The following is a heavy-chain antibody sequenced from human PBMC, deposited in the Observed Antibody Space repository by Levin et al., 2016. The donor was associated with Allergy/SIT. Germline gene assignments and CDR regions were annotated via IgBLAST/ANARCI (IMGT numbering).Heavy chain of an antibody. CDR3: ARGKRGNWNYHSWWFDP. Sequence: SETLSLTCAVQGRSFSDDYWSWIRQPPGKGLEWIGEINHSGDTNYSPSLKSRVTMSVDTSKNQLTLKLNSVTAADTAVYYCARGKRGNWNYHSWWFDPWGQGTLVTVSS. V-gene: IGHV4-34*01. CDR1: GRSFSDDY. J-gene: IGHJ5*02. CDR2: INHSGDT. D-gene: IGHD1-7*01.